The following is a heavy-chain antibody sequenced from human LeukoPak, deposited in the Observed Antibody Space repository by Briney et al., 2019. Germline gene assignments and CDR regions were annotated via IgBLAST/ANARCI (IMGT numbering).Heavy chain of an antibody. D-gene: IGHD3-10*01. V-gene: IGHV3-30-3*01. CDR2: ISYDESNK. Sequence: GGSLRLSCAASGFTFSSYAMHWVRQAPGKGLEWVAVISYDESNKYYADSVKGRFTISRDNSKNTLYLQMNSLRAEDTAVYYCAAGSGSYYPDYYGMDVWGQGTTVTVSS. CDR1: GFTFSSYA. CDR3: AAGSGSYYPDYYGMDV. J-gene: IGHJ6*02.